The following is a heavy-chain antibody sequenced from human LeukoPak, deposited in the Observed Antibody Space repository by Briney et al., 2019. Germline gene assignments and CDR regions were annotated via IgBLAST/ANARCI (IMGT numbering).Heavy chain of an antibody. J-gene: IGHJ4*02. Sequence: PSETLSLTCAVYGGSFSGYYWSWIRQPPGKGLEWIGSIYYSGNTYYNASLKSQVSISIDTSKNQFSLKRSSVTAADTAVYYCARRLRLGELSRAHYFDYWGQGTLVTVSS. V-gene: IGHV4-34*01. CDR1: GGSFSGYY. D-gene: IGHD3-16*02. CDR2: IYYSGNT. CDR3: ARRLRLGELSRAHYFDY.